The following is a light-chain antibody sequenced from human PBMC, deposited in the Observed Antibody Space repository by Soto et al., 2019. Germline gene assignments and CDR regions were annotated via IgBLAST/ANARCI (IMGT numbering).Light chain of an antibody. V-gene: IGKV1-9*01. CDR1: QGISSF. J-gene: IGKJ1*01. Sequence: IQLTQSPSSLSASVGDRVTITCRASQGISSFLAWYQQKPGKAPKLLIYGASTLQRGVPSRFSGSGSGTDFTLTISSLQPDDFATYYCQQYNSYPWTFGQGTKVEIK. CDR3: QQYNSYPWT. CDR2: GAS.